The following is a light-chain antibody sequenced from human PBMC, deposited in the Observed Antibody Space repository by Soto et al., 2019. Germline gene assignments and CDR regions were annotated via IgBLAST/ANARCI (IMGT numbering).Light chain of an antibody. CDR3: CSYAGDYTGV. J-gene: IGLJ2*01. Sequence: QSALTQPASVSGSPGQSITISCTGSSNNVGRYNLVSWYQQHPGKAPKLMIYEASKRPSGVSNRFSGSKSGNTASLTISGHQAEDEADYYCCSYAGDYTGVFGGGTKLTVL. CDR1: SNNVGRYNL. V-gene: IGLV2-23*01. CDR2: EAS.